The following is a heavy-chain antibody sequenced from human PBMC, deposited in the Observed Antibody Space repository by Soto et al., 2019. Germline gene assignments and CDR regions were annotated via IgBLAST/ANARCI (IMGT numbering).Heavy chain of an antibody. V-gene: IGHV1-46*03. Sequence: QVQLGQSGAEVKKPGASVKVSCKASGYTFTSYYLHWVRQAPGQGLEWMGIINPSGGSPDYAQKFQGRVTMSRDTSTSTVYMELSILSSEDTAVSYCAREGAATIFGVVSGFQEAVDIWGQGTMVTVSS. CDR3: AREGAATIFGVVSGFQEAVDI. CDR1: GYTFTSYY. CDR2: INPSGGSP. J-gene: IGHJ3*02. D-gene: IGHD3-3*01.